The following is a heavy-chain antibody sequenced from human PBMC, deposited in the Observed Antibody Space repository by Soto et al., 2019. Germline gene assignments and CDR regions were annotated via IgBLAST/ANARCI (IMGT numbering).Heavy chain of an antibody. CDR1: GFPFSSYV. Sequence: PGGSLRLSCAASGFPFSSYVMHWVRQAPGKGLEYVSAISSNGGSTYYANSVKGRFTISRDNSKNTLYLQMGSLRAEDMAVYYCARAQGIFGVVKAYDYWGQGTLVTVSS. CDR2: ISSNGGST. D-gene: IGHD3-3*01. V-gene: IGHV3-64*01. J-gene: IGHJ4*02. CDR3: ARAQGIFGVVKAYDY.